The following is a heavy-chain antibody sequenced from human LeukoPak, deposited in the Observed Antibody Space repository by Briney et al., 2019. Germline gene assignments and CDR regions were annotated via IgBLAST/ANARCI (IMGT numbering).Heavy chain of an antibody. CDR2: IYYSGST. CDR3: ARVAGSLGPDY. V-gene: IGHV4-59*01. CDR1: GGSISSYY. Sequence: SETLSLTCTVSGGSISSYYWNWIRQPPGKGLEWIGYIYYSGSTNYNPSLKSRATISVGTSKNQFSLKLTSVTAADTAVYYCARVAGSLGPDYWGQGTLVTVSS. D-gene: IGHD6-19*01. J-gene: IGHJ4*02.